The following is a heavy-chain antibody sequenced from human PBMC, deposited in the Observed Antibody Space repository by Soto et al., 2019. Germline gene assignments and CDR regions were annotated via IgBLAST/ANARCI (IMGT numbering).Heavy chain of an antibody. CDR2: INHSGST. V-gene: IGHV4-34*01. D-gene: IGHD3-16*02. CDR3: ARGTRRLIFTYYFDY. J-gene: IGHJ4*02. CDR1: GGSFSGYY. Sequence: ETLSLTCAVYGGSFSGYYWSWIRQPPGKGLEWIGEINHSGSTNYNPSLKSRVTISVDTSKNQFSLKLSSVTAADTAVYYCARGTRRLIFTYYFDYWGQGTLVTVSS.